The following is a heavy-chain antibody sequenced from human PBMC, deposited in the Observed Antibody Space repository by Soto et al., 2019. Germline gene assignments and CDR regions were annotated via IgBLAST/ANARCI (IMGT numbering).Heavy chain of an antibody. Sequence: QITLNESGPTVVRPTETLTLTCRFSGFSLTTRGVGVGWIRQSPGKAPEWLALIYWDDDKRYSASLKSRLTITKATSKNQVVLTVSDLDPTDTATYYCAHRVLRTVFGLVTTTAIYFDFWGQGTPVAVSS. CDR3: AHRVLRTVFGLVTTTAIYFDF. D-gene: IGHD3-3*01. J-gene: IGHJ4*02. V-gene: IGHV2-5*02. CDR1: GFSLTTRGVG. CDR2: IYWDDDK.